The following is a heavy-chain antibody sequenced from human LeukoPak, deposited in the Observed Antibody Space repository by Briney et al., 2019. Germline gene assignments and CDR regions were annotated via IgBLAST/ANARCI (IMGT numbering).Heavy chain of an antibody. V-gene: IGHV3-7*01. Sequence: GGSLRLSCAASGFTFSSYWMSRVRQAPGKGLEWVANIKQDGSEKYYVDSVKGRFTISRDNAKNSLYLQMNSLRAEDTAVYYCARDYYDSSGYYYFDYWGQGTLVTVSS. CDR2: IKQDGSEK. D-gene: IGHD3-22*01. CDR1: GFTFSSYW. J-gene: IGHJ4*02. CDR3: ARDYYDSSGYYYFDY.